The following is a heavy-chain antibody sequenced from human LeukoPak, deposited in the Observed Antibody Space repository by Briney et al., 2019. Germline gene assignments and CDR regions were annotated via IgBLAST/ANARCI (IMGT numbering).Heavy chain of an antibody. J-gene: IGHJ4*02. CDR3: ARGLRYYYGSGSYYVTPFDY. Sequence: ASLNVSCKASGDTFTGYYMHWVRQAPGQGLEWMGWINPNSGGTYYAQKLQGRVTMTTDTSTSTAYMELRSLRSDDTAVYYCARGLRYYYGSGSYYVTPFDYWGQGTLVTVSS. V-gene: IGHV1-2*02. CDR1: GDTFTGYY. D-gene: IGHD3-10*01. CDR2: INPNSGGT.